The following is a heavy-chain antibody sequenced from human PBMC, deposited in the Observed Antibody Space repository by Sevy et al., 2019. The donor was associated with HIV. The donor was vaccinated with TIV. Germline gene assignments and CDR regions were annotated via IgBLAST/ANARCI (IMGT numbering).Heavy chain of an antibody. J-gene: IGHJ4*02. CDR2: ISGSGGST. Sequence: GGSLRLSCAASGFTFSSYAMSWVRQAPGKGLEWVSAISGSGGSTYYADSVKGRFTISRDNSKNTLYLQMNSLRAEDTAVYYCAKERDSSQPPPGYYFDYWGQGTLVTVSS. V-gene: IGHV3-23*01. CDR3: AKERDSSQPPPGYYFDY. CDR1: GFTFSSYA. D-gene: IGHD3-22*01.